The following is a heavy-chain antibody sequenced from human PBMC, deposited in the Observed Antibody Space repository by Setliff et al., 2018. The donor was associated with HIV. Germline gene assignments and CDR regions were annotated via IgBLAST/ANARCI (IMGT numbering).Heavy chain of an antibody. Sequence: ASVKVSCKASQNSFSDDYMNWVRQAPGQRPEWMGWIRLPRGSTKYAQKFQGRVSLTWDTSISTGYMELRRLRSDDTAIYYCVTSPGSFLAQDATEAGDAWGQGSLGTVSS. CDR1: QNSFSDDY. J-gene: IGHJ5*02. V-gene: IGHV1-2*02. CDR3: VTSPGSFLAQDATEAGDA. CDR2: IRLPRGST. D-gene: IGHD6-13*01.